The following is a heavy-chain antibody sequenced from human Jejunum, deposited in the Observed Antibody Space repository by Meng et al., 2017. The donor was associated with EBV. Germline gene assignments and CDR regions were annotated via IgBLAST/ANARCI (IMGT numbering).Heavy chain of an antibody. J-gene: IGHJ4*02. V-gene: IGHV4-61*01. CDR1: GGSASTASYY. CDR2: IYYSGNT. Sequence: GQRQGPGHGLVKPSRTLSLTCIASGGSASTASYYWSWIRQSPGKGLEWIGYIYYSGNTNYNPSLKSRATITVDTSKNQFSLKLSSVTAADTAVYYCARVVDYYERSGYPDFWGQGTLVTVSS. D-gene: IGHD3-22*01. CDR3: ARVVDYYERSGYPDF.